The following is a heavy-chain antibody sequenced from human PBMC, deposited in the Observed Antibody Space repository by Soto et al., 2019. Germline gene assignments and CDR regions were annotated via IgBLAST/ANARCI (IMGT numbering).Heavy chain of an antibody. CDR1: GGPISSYY. CDR3: ARSIMITFGGVNGMDV. D-gene: IGHD3-16*01. V-gene: IGHV4-59*08. J-gene: IGHJ6*02. CDR2: IYYSGST. Sequence: PSETLSLTCTVSGGPISSYYWSWIRQPPGKGLEWIGYIYYSGSTYYNPSLKSRVTISVDTSKNQFSLKLSSVTAADTAVYYCARSIMITFGGVNGMDVWGQGTTVTVSS.